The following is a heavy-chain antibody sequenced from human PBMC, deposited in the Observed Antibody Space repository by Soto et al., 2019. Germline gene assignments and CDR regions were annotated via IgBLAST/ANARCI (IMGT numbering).Heavy chain of an antibody. CDR3: AGSYGSGIYYNVDYYYYGMDV. CDR1: GGTFSSYA. Sequence: SVKVSCKASGGTFSSYAISWVRQAPGQGLEWMGGIIPIFGTANYAQKFQGRVTITADESTSTAYMELSSLRSGDTAVYYCAGSYGSGIYYNVDYYYYGMDVWGQGTTVTGSS. J-gene: IGHJ6*02. CDR2: IIPIFGTA. D-gene: IGHD3-10*01. V-gene: IGHV1-69*13.